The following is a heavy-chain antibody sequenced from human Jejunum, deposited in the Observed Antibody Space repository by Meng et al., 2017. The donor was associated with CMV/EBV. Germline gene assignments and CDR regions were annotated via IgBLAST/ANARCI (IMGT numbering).Heavy chain of an antibody. V-gene: IGHV4-39*01. CDR1: GGSSSSSGYY. D-gene: IGHD3-10*01. CDR2: MYYSGST. J-gene: IGHJ4*02. Sequence: LTCTVSGGSSSSSGYYWGWIRQPPGKGLEWIGNMYYSGSTYYNPSLQSRVTISLDTSKNQFSLKLSSVTAADTAVYYCAGDRGQADYWGQGTLVTVPQ. CDR3: AGDRGQADY.